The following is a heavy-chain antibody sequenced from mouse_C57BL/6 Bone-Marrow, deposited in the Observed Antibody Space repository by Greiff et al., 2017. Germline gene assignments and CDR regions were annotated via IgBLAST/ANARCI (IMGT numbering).Heavy chain of an antibody. D-gene: IGHD1-1*01. J-gene: IGHJ4*01. Sequence: VQLQQSGPELVKPGASVKMSCKASGYTFTDYNMHWVKQSHGKSLEWIGYIYPNNGGTSYNQKFKGKATLTVTKSSSTAYMELRSLTSEDSAVNSGMGVLRMDYWGQGTTVTVAS. CDR2: IYPNNGGT. CDR3: MGVLRMDY. CDR1: GYTFTDYN. V-gene: IGHV1-22*01.